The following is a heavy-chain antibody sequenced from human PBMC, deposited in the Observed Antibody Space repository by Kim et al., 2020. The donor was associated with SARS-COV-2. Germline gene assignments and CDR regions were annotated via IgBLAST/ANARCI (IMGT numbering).Heavy chain of an antibody. V-gene: IGHV4-39*01. J-gene: IGHJ3*02. D-gene: IGHD1-1*01. CDR2: T. CDR3: ARRIGKAFDI. Sequence: TYYNPSIKSPATIADNTSKNQFSLKLSSVTAADTAVYYCARRIGKAFDIWGQGTMVTVSS.